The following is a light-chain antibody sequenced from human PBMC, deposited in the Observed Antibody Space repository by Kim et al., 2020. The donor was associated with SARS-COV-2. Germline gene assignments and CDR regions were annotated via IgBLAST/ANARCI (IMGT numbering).Light chain of an antibody. J-gene: IGLJ1*01. Sequence: GPPGQPASITCSGDKLGDKYACWYQQKPGQSPVLVIYQDSKRPSGIPERFSGSNSGNTATLTISGTQAMDEADYYCQAWDSSTYVFGTGTKVTVL. V-gene: IGLV3-1*01. CDR1: KLGDKY. CDR3: QAWDSSTYV. CDR2: QDS.